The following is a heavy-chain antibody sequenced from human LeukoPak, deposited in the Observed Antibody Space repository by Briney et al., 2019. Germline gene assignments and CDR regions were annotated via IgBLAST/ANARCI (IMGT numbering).Heavy chain of an antibody. Sequence: PSETLSLTCAVYGGSFSGYYWSWIRQPPGKGLEWIGEINHSGSTSYNPSLKSRVTISVDTSKNQFSLKLSSVTAADTAVYYCARDREAPDGYSSGWAFDYWGQGTLVTVSS. D-gene: IGHD6-19*01. CDR2: INHSGST. CDR3: ARDREAPDGYSSGWAFDY. V-gene: IGHV4-34*01. J-gene: IGHJ4*02. CDR1: GGSFSGYY.